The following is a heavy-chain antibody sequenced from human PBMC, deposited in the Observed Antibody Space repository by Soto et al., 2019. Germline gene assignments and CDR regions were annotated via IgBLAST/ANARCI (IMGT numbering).Heavy chain of an antibody. CDR3: AREFAAAVSFDY. CDR1: GFTFSRYE. J-gene: IGHJ4*02. Sequence: EVQLVESGGDLVQPGGSLRLSCAASGFTFSRYEMNWVRQAPGKGLEWISYISTSGSTIYYADSVKGRFTISRDNAKNSLYLQMNSLRAEDTAVYYCAREFAAAVSFDYWGQGTLVTVSS. D-gene: IGHD6-13*01. CDR2: ISTSGSTI. V-gene: IGHV3-48*03.